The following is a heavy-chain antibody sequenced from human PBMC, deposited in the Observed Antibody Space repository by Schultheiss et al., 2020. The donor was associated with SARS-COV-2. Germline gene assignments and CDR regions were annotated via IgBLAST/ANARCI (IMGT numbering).Heavy chain of an antibody. CDR2: IKSKTDGGTT. CDR3: TTEGLSGSGSYYKTDNWFDP. J-gene: IGHJ5*02. D-gene: IGHD3-10*01. Sequence: GGSLRLSCAASGFTFSNAWMSWVRQAPGKGLEWVSRIKSKTDGGTTDYATPVKGRFTISRDDSKNTLYLQMNSLKTEDTAVYYCTTEGLSGSGSYYKTDNWFDPWGQGTLVTVSS. V-gene: IGHV3-15*01. CDR1: GFTFSNAW.